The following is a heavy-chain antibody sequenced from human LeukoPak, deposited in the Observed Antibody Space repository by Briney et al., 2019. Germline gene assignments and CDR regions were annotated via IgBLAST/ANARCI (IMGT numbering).Heavy chain of an antibody. Sequence: ASVKVSCKASGYTFTSYGISWVRQAPGQGLEWMGWISAYNGNTNYAQKLQGRVTMTTDTSTSTAYMELRSLRSDDTAVYYCARGRVGLLLLHGFDPWGQGTLVTVSS. CDR1: GYTFTSYG. CDR2: ISAYNGNT. D-gene: IGHD2-15*01. CDR3: ARGRVGLLLLHGFDP. J-gene: IGHJ5*02. V-gene: IGHV1-18*01.